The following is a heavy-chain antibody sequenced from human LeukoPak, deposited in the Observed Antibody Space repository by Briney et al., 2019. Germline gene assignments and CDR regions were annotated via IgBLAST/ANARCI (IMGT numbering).Heavy chain of an antibody. CDR1: GFTFSNAW. J-gene: IGHJ4*02. V-gene: IGHV3-7*01. Sequence: GGSLRLSCAASGFTFSNAWMSWVRQAPGKGLEWVANINQGGNDKQYVDSMKGRFTIARDNAKNPLFLQMDGLRVEDTAVYYCVTTTRGYSRDSWGQGTLVTVSS. D-gene: IGHD3-22*01. CDR2: INQGGNDK. CDR3: VTTTRGYSRDS.